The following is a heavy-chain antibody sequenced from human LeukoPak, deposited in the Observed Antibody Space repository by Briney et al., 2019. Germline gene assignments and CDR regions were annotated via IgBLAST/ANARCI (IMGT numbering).Heavy chain of an antibody. J-gene: IGHJ4*02. CDR3: TRVGYIDEGIDY. D-gene: IGHD5-24*01. V-gene: IGHV3-9*01. Sequence: PGRSLRLSCAASGFSFDGCAMHWVRQAPGKGLEWVSGISWNSGSIGYADSVKGRFTISRDNAKNSLYLQMNSLRAEDTAIYYCTRVGYIDEGIDYWGQGTLVTVSS. CDR1: GFSFDGCA. CDR2: ISWNSGSI.